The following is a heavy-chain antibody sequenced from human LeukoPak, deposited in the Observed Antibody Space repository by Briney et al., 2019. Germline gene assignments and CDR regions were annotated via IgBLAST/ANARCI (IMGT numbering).Heavy chain of an antibody. Sequence: GGSLRLSCAASGFTFSSYSMNWVRQAPGKGLEWVSSISSSSSYIYYADSVKGRFTISRDNSKNTLYLQMNSLRAEDTAVYYCAKGVVPAAIWAGMDVWGKGTTVTVSS. CDR1: GFTFSSYS. D-gene: IGHD2-2*01. J-gene: IGHJ6*04. V-gene: IGHV3-21*01. CDR3: AKGVVPAAIWAGMDV. CDR2: ISSSSSYI.